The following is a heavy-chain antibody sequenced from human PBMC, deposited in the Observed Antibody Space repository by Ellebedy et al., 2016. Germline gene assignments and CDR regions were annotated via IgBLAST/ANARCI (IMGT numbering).Heavy chain of an antibody. V-gene: IGHV3-66*01. CDR3: ERESGKHYYYYYGMDV. CDR1: GFTFSSNY. CDR2: IDSGGST. Sequence: GESLKISCAASGFTFSSNYMSWVRQAPGKGLEWVSIIDSGGSTYYADSVKGRFIISRDNSNNTLYLQMNSLRAEDTAVYCCERESGKHYYYYYGMDVWGQGTTVTVSS. J-gene: IGHJ6*02.